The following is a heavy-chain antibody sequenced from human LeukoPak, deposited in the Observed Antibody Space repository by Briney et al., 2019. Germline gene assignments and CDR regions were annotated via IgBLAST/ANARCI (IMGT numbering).Heavy chain of an antibody. J-gene: IGHJ4*02. V-gene: IGHV3-23*01. D-gene: IGHD4-11*01. CDR1: GFIFSTYA. CDR3: AKMRGPEHDYSYFDY. CDR2: ISSSGGYT. Sequence: PGGSLRLSCAASGFIFSTYAMSWVRQAPGKGLEWVSAISSSGGYTYYADSVKGRFTISRDNSKNTLYLQMNSLRAEDTAVYYCAKMRGPEHDYSYFDYWGQGTLVSVSS.